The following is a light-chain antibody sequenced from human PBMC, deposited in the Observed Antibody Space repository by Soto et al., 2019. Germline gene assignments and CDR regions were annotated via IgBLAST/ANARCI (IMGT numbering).Light chain of an antibody. J-gene: IGLJ1*01. CDR2: GNS. Sequence: QSVLTQPPSVSGAPGQSVTISCTGSSSNIRAGYDVHWYQQLPGTAPKLLIYGNSNRPSGVPDRFSGSKSGTSASLAITGLQAEDEADYYCQSYDSSLSGIYVFGTGTKVTVL. V-gene: IGLV1-40*01. CDR3: QSYDSSLSGIYV. CDR1: SSNIRAGYD.